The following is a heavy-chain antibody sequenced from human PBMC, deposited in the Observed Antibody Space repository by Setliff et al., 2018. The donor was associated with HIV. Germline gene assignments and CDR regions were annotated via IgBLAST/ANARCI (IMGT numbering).Heavy chain of an antibody. D-gene: IGHD3-3*01. CDR1: GFTFTTYG. CDR2: ISYDGTEK. V-gene: IGHV3-30*03. Sequence: GESLKISCAASGFTFTTYGMHWVRQAPGKGLDWVAVISYDGTEKYYADSVRGRFTVSRDNSKNTVYLQMNSLRAEDTAVYYCATIWMRGAYFDYWGQGTLVTSPQ. CDR3: ATIWMRGAYFDY. J-gene: IGHJ4*02.